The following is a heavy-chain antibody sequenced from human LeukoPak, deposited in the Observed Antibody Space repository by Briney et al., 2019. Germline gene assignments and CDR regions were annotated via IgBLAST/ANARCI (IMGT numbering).Heavy chain of an antibody. CDR1: GYTFTSYD. CDR2: MNPNSGNT. CDR3: ARGSYYYGSGIPFDP. J-gene: IGHJ5*02. V-gene: IGHV1-8*03. D-gene: IGHD3-10*01. Sequence: ASVKVSCKASGYTFTSYDINWVRQATGQGLGWMGWMNPNSGNTGYAQKFQGRVTITRNTSISTAYMELSSLRSEDTAVYYCARGSYYYGSGIPFDPWGQGTLVTVSS.